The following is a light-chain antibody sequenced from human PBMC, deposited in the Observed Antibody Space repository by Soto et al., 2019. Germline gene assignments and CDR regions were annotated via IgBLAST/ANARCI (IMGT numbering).Light chain of an antibody. Sequence: MTQSPSSLSASVGDIVTISFRASQSVTSGYLAWYQQKPGQAPRLLIYGASSPATGLPDRFSGSASGTDFTLTISSLQPEDFATYSCQQLNSYPITFGQGTRLEIK. V-gene: IGKV3D-7*01. CDR1: QSVTSGY. J-gene: IGKJ5*01. CDR3: QQLNSYPIT. CDR2: GAS.